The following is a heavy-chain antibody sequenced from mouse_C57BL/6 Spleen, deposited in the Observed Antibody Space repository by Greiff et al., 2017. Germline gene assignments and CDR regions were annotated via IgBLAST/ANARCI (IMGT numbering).Heavy chain of an antibody. D-gene: IGHD1-1*01. Sequence: VLLKESGAEFVKPGASVKLSCTASGFNIKDYYMYWVKQRTEQGLEWIGRIGPEDGYTKYAPKFQGKATITADTSSNTAYLQLSSLTSEDTAVYYCARCILLYAMDYWGQGTSVTVSS. CDR3: ARCILLYAMDY. J-gene: IGHJ4*01. V-gene: IGHV14-2*01. CDR2: IGPEDGYT. CDR1: GFNIKDYY.